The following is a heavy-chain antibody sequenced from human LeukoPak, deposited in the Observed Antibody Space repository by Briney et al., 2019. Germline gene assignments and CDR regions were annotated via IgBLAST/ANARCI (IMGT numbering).Heavy chain of an antibody. Sequence: PSETLSLTCTVSGGSISSYYWSWIRQPAGKGLEWVGRIYTSGSTNYNPSLKSRVTMSVDTSKNQFSLKLSSVTAADTAVYYCASCSGGSCRKTYYYYMDVWGKGTTVTVSS. D-gene: IGHD2-15*01. CDR1: GGSISSYY. CDR2: IYTSGST. V-gene: IGHV4-4*07. CDR3: ASCSGGSCRKTYYYYMDV. J-gene: IGHJ6*03.